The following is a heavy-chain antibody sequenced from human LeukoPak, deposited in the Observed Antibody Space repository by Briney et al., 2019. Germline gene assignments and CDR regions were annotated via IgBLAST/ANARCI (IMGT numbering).Heavy chain of an antibody. CDR2: ISGSGGST. J-gene: IGHJ4*02. Sequence: GGSLRLSCAASGFTFSSYAMSCVRQAPGKGLEWVSAISGSGGSTYYADSVKGRFTISRDNSKNTLYLQMNSLRAEDTAVYYCAKSPHGSGSYYNYYFDYWGQGTLVTVSS. D-gene: IGHD3-10*01. CDR3: AKSPHGSGSYYNYYFDY. V-gene: IGHV3-23*01. CDR1: GFTFSSYA.